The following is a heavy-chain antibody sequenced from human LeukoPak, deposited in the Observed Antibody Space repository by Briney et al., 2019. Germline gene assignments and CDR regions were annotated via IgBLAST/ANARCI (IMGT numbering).Heavy chain of an antibody. V-gene: IGHV1-8*03. CDR2: MNPNSGNT. CDR3: TRGLSRSFDP. D-gene: IGHD2/OR15-2a*01. Sequence: ASVKVSCKASGYTFTSSDINWVRQATGQGLEGMGWMNPNSGNTGYAQKFQGRVTLTRNISIRTAYMELSSLRSEDTAVYYCTRGLSRSFDPWGQGTLVTVFS. CDR1: GYTFTSSD. J-gene: IGHJ5*02.